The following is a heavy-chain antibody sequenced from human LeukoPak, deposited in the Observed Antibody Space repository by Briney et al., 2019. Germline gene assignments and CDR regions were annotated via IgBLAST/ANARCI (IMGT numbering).Heavy chain of an antibody. D-gene: IGHD4-23*01. J-gene: IGHJ3*01. CDR2: IWGSGDYT. Sequence: GGSLRLSCAASGFTFSNYAMTWVRWAPGKGLEWVSSIWGSGDYTNYADSVRGRVTISRDRTKSTLFLQLNSLRVDDTAVYYCAKDPNGDYVGAFDVWGQGIMVTVSS. CDR3: AKDPNGDYVGAFDV. V-gene: IGHV3-23*01. CDR1: GFTFSNYA.